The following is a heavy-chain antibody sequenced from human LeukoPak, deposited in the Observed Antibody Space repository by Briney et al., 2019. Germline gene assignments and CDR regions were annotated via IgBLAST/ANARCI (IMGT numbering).Heavy chain of an antibody. D-gene: IGHD3-10*01. Sequence: GGSLRLSCAASGFTFNTHTMNWVRQALGKGLEWVSYISPSGNAIYYADSVKGRSIISRDNAKNSLYLQMNSLRADDAAMYYGANFRGGWGQGTLVTVSS. CDR2: ISPSGNAI. J-gene: IGHJ4*02. CDR3: ANFRGG. CDR1: GFTFNTHT. V-gene: IGHV3-48*01.